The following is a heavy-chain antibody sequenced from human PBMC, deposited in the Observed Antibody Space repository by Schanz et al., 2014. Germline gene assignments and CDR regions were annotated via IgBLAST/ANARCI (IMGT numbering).Heavy chain of an antibody. D-gene: IGHD3-10*01. CDR3: ARDSDRATMVRTYNWFDP. CDR1: GFTFGNFF. Sequence: VQLVESGGSVVQPGGSLRLSCAASGFTFGNFFMSWVRQAPGKGLEWVANIKQDGIEKYYVDSVKGRFTISRDNAKNSLYLQMNSLRDEDTAVYYCARDSDRATMVRTYNWFDPWGQGTLVTVSS. J-gene: IGHJ5*02. CDR2: IKQDGIEK. V-gene: IGHV3-7*01.